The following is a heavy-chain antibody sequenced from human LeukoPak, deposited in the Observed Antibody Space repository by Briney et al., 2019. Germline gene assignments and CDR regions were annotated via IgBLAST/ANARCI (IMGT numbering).Heavy chain of an antibody. CDR2: INSDGSST. J-gene: IGHJ3*02. V-gene: IGHV3-74*01. D-gene: IGHD2-2*01. Sequence: PGGSLRLSCAASGFTFSSYWMHWVRQAPGKGLVWVSRINSDGSSTSYADSVKGRFTISRDNAKNTLYLQMNSLRAEDTAVYYCARDHCSSTSCSRAFAFDIWGQGTMVIVSS. CDR3: ARDHCSSTSCSRAFAFDI. CDR1: GFTFSSYW.